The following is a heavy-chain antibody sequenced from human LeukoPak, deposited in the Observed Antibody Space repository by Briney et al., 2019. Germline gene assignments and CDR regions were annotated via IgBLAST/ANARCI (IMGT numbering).Heavy chain of an antibody. V-gene: IGHV3-53*01. D-gene: IGHD6-19*01. Sequence: GGSLRLSCAASGFTVSSNYMSWVRQAPGKGLEWVSVIYSGGSTYYADSVKGRFTISRDNSKNTLYLQMKSLRAEDTAVYYCARAPTQWPYCFDYWGQGTLVTVSS. CDR3: ARAPTQWPYCFDY. CDR2: IYSGGST. J-gene: IGHJ4*02. CDR1: GFTVSSNY.